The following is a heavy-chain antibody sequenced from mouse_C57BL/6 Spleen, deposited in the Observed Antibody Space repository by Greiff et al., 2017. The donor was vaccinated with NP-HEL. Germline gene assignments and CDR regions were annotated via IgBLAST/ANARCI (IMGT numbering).Heavy chain of an antibody. J-gene: IGHJ4*01. D-gene: IGHD1-1*01. Sequence: EVQLQQSGPELVKPGASVKMSCKASGYTFTDYNMHWVKQSHGKSLEWIGYINPNNGGTSYNQKFKGKATLTVNKSSSTAYMELRSLTSEDSAVYDCASYYYGSSHAMDYWGQGTSVTVSS. CDR2: INPNNGGT. CDR1: GYTFTDYN. V-gene: IGHV1-22*01. CDR3: ASYYYGSSHAMDY.